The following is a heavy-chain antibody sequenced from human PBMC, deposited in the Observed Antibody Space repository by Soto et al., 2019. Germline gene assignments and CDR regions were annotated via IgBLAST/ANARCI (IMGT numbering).Heavy chain of an antibody. CDR3: ATSGYNYGPFDY. CDR1: GDTFKNYA. V-gene: IGHV1-69*01. D-gene: IGHD2-15*01. J-gene: IGHJ4*01. CDR2: IIPIFGKP. Sequence: QVQLVQSGAEVRKPGSSVKVSCRASGDTFKNYAISWVRQAPGQGLEWMGGIIPIFGKPDYAQTFHGRVTINGDESTYTAHMELRGLRSDDTALYYCATSGYNYGPFDYWGRGLLVTVSS.